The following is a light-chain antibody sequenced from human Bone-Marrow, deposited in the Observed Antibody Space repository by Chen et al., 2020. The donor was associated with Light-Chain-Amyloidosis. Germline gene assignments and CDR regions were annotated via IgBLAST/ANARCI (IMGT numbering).Light chain of an antibody. CDR2: DDR. J-gene: IGLJ3*02. CDR1: NIGSTS. V-gene: IGLV3-21*02. Sequence: SYVLTQPSSVSVAPGQTATIACGGNNIGSTSVHWYQQTPDQAPPLVVYDDRDRPSGIPERLSGSNSGNTATLTISRVEAGDEADYYCQVWDRSSDRPVFGGGTKLTVL. CDR3: QVWDRSSDRPV.